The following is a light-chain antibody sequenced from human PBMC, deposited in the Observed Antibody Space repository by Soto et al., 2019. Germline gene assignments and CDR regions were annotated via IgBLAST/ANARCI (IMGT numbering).Light chain of an antibody. CDR3: QQRSKWSPLT. CDR2: DAS. J-gene: IGKJ4*01. Sequence: EIEVTQSPATLSLSPGERATLSCRTSQSVGSYLAWYQKKPGQAPRLLIYDASNRATGIPARFSGGGSGRDFTLTISSLEPEDFAVYYCQQRSKWSPLTFGRGTKVEI. CDR1: QSVGSY. V-gene: IGKV3-11*02.